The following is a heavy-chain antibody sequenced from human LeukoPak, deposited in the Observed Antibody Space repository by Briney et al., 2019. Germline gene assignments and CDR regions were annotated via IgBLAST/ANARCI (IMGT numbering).Heavy chain of an antibody. J-gene: IGHJ4*02. D-gene: IGHD4-17*01. Sequence: PSETLSLTCTVSGDSISNYFWGWIRQPPGKVLEWIGYVYYSGSTNFNPSLKSRVTMSLNTSKNQFSLKLRSVTAADTAVYYCARGEDEYGEYYFDYWGQGTLVTVSS. CDR2: VYYSGST. CDR1: GDSISNYF. V-gene: IGHV4-59*08. CDR3: ARGEDEYGEYYFDY.